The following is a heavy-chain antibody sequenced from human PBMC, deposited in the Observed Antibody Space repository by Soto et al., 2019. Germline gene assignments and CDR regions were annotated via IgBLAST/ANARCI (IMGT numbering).Heavy chain of an antibody. Sequence: SETLSLTCIVSGGSVYSNGHYWGWIGHPPGKGLEWIGSIDNNGVTNYNSSLKSRVTISRDTSKNQFSLRLTSVTAADTAVYYCGKILVGATGHTDADSWGPGTLVTVSS. J-gene: IGHJ4*02. D-gene: IGHD2-15*01. V-gene: IGHV4-39*01. CDR2: IDNNGVT. CDR1: GGSVYSNGHY. CDR3: GKILVGATGHTDADS.